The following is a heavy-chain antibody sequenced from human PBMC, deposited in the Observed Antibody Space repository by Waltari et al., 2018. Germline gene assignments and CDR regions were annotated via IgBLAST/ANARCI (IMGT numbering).Heavy chain of an antibody. CDR3: ARGDTNSDY. J-gene: IGHJ4*02. CDR1: GGSFSGNY. D-gene: IGHD2-2*01. V-gene: IGHV4-59*12. CDR2: ISGGSGTT. Sequence: QVQLQESGPGLVKPSETLSLTCLVSGGSFSGNYWAWIRHPPGKGLEWIGYISGGSGTTDYNPSLMRRVTISRDTSKTQFSLNLTSVTAADTAIYYCARGDTNSDYWGRGLLVTVSS.